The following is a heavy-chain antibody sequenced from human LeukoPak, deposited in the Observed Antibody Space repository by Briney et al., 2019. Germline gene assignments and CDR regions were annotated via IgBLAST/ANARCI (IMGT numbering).Heavy chain of an antibody. D-gene: IGHD3-10*01. V-gene: IGHV4-39*01. J-gene: IGHJ4*02. Sequence: SETLSLTCTVSGGSISSSSYYWGWIRQPPGKGLEWIGSIRYTGNTYHNPSLESRFTVSVDTSKNQFSLNLISVTAADTAVYYCARVMVRGVSFFDYWGQGTLVTVSS. CDR3: ARVMVRGVSFFDY. CDR1: GGSISSSSYY. CDR2: IRYTGNT.